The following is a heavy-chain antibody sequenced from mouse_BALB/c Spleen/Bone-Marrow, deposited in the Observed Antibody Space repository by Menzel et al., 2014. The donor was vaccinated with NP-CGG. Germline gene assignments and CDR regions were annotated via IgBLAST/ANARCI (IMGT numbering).Heavy chain of an antibody. J-gene: IGHJ4*01. D-gene: IGHD2-3*01. CDR1: GFTFSSYT. V-gene: IGHV5-6-4*01. CDR2: ISTSSSDT. Sequence: EVQRVESGGGLVKPGGSLKLSCAASGFTFSSYTMSWVRQTPGKSLEWVATISTSSSDTYYPDRLKGRFTLSRDNSTNNPSLQLTNKKSEEPAMYYCTRDLYDGSSYYAIDNWGQRTSLTVSS. CDR3: TRDLYDGSSYYAIDN.